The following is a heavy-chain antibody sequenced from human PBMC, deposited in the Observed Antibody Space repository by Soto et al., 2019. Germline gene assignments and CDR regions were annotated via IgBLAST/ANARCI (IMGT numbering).Heavy chain of an antibody. D-gene: IGHD3-10*01. CDR1: GVSFNNNG. CDR3: ARVLYYGSRSYSPSGMDV. J-gene: IGHJ6*02. V-gene: IGHV1-69*01. Sequence: QVQLVQSGAEVKKPGSSVKVSCKTSGVSFNNNGIGWVRQAPGHGLEWMGGVSPPFRTSNYARKFQGRISITADASTGTVNMELSSLTSEDTAQYYCARVLYYGSRSYSPSGMDVWGQGTTVTVSS. CDR2: VSPPFRTS.